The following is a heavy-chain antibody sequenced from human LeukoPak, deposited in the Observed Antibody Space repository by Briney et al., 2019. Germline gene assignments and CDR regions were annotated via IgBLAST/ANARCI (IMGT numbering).Heavy chain of an antibody. D-gene: IGHD2-21*01. J-gene: IGHJ4*02. Sequence: PGGSLRLSCAASGFTFSTYAMHWVRQAPGKGLEWVAVISYDGSNKYYADSVKGRFTISRDNSKDTLYLQMNSLRAEDTAVYYCARVPGKTRDCGGDCYPFDYWGQGTLVTVSS. CDR1: GFTFSTYA. V-gene: IGHV3-30-3*01. CDR2: ISYDGSNK. CDR3: ARVPGKTRDCGGDCYPFDY.